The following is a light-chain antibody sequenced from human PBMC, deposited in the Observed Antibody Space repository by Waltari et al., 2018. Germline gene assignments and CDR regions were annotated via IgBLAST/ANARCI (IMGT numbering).Light chain of an antibody. V-gene: IGLV3-25*03. Sequence: SYELTQPPSVSVSPGQTARITCSGDALPKQYAFWCQQKPGQAPVLIIDKDTQRPSGIPERFSGSSSGTTVTMTISGVQAEDEADYYCLSADSSGTSKVFGGGTKLTVL. J-gene: IGLJ3*02. CDR1: ALPKQY. CDR3: LSADSSGTSKV. CDR2: KDT.